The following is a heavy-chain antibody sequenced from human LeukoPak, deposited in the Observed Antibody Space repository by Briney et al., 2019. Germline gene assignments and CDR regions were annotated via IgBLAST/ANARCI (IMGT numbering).Heavy chain of an antibody. CDR2: IYYSGST. J-gene: IGHJ4*02. CDR1: SXSYY. V-gene: IGHV4-61*01. D-gene: IGHD1-20*01. CDR3: ARGVTGTTGD. Sequence: SXSYYWSWIRQPPWKGLDWIGYIYYSGSTNYNPSLKSRVTISVDTSKNQFSLKLSSVTAADTAVYYCARGVTGTTGDWGQGTLVTVSS.